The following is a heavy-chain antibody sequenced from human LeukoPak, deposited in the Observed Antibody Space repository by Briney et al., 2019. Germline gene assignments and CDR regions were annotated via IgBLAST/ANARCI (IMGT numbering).Heavy chain of an antibody. CDR2: INHSGST. D-gene: IGHD3-16*02. CDR3: ARGHHDYVWGSYRYTRGFDY. Sequence: PSETLSLTCAVYGGSFSGYYWSWIRQPPGKGLEWIGGINHSGSTNYNPSLKSRVTISVDTSKNQFSLKLSSVTAADTAVYYCARGHHDYVWGSYRYTRGFDYWGQGTLVTVSS. J-gene: IGHJ4*02. CDR1: GGSFSGYY. V-gene: IGHV4-34*01.